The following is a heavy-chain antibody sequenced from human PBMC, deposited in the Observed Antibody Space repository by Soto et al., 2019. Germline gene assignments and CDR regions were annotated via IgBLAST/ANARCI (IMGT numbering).Heavy chain of an antibody. CDR2: IIPIFGIA. D-gene: IGHD3-22*01. V-gene: IGHV1-69*13. J-gene: IGHJ6*02. CDR1: GGTFSGYA. Sequence: SLKVSCKTSGGTFSGYAISWVRPAPGQGLEWMGGIIPIFGIAKHEQKFQGRVTMTADESTSTAYMELSSLRSEDTAVYYCARSFYYDSSGYLPDYYYGMDVWGQGTTVTVSS. CDR3: ARSFYYDSSGYLPDYYYGMDV.